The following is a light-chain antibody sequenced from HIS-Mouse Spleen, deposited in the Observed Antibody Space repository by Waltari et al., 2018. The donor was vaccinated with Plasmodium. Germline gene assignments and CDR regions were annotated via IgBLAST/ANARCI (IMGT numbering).Light chain of an antibody. Sequence: EIVMTQSPATLSVSPGERAPLSSRASQSVSSNLAWYQQKPGQAPRLLIYGASTRATGIPARFSGSGSGTEFTLTISSLQSEDFAVYYCQQYNNWSFTFGPGTKVDIK. CDR2: GAS. CDR3: QQYNNWSFT. V-gene: IGKV3-15*01. CDR1: QSVSSN. J-gene: IGKJ3*01.